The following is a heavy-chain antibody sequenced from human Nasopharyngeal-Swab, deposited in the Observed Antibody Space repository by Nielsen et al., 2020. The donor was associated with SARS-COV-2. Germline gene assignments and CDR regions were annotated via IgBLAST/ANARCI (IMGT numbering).Heavy chain of an antibody. J-gene: IGHJ4*02. CDR2: IYPGDSDT. CDR3: ARLLLSKYFDY. Sequence: GESLKISCKGSGYIFSNYWIGWVCQMPGKGLEWVGIIYPGDSDTRYSPSFQGQVTISADKSISTTYLQWSSLKASDTAMYYCARLLLSKYFDYWGQGTLVTVSS. V-gene: IGHV5-51*01. CDR1: GYIFSNYW.